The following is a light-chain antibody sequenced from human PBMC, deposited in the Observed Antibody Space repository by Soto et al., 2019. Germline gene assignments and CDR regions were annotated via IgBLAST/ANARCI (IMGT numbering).Light chain of an antibody. CDR2: DVT. CDR1: SNDVGGYNF. J-gene: IGLJ2*01. Sequence: QSALTQPASVSGSPGQSITISCTGTSNDVGGYNFVSWYQHHPGKAPKLVIYDVTNRPSGVSNRFSGSKSGNTASLTISGLQAEDEADYYCKSYTSSNTLVFGGGTKLTVL. CDR3: KSYTSSNTLV. V-gene: IGLV2-14*03.